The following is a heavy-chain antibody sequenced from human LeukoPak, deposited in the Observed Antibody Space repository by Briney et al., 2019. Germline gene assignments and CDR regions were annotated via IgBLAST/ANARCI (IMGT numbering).Heavy chain of an antibody. CDR2: ISWNSGSI. V-gene: IGHV3-9*01. J-gene: IGHJ4*02. CDR1: GFTFDDYA. D-gene: IGHD1-7*01. CDR3: ARDPTSYNWNSLGIY. Sequence: PPGGSLRLSCAASGFTFDDYAMHWVRQAPGKGLEWVSGISWNSGSIGYADSVKGRFTISRDNAKNSLYLQMNSLRAEDTAVYYCARDPTSYNWNSLGIYWGQGTLVTVSS.